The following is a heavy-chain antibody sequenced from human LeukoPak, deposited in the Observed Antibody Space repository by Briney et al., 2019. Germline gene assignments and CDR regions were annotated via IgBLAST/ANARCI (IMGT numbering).Heavy chain of an antibody. J-gene: IGHJ6*02. CDR1: GGSFSGYY. CDR2: INHSGGT. Sequence: SETLSLTCAVYGGSFSGYYWSWIRQPPGKGLEWIGEINHSGGTNYNPSLKSRVTISVDTSKNQFSLKLSSVTAADTAVYYCARAPPYYYYGMDVWGQGTTVTVSS. V-gene: IGHV4-34*01. CDR3: ARAPPYYYYGMDV.